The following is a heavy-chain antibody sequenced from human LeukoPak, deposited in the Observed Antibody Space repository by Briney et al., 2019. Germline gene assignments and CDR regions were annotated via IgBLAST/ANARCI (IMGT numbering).Heavy chain of an antibody. V-gene: IGHV4-34*01. CDR1: GGSFSGYY. CDR3: ARYGGNVVVPAVLDY. D-gene: IGHD2-2*01. J-gene: IGHJ4*02. Sequence: SETLSLTCAVYGGSFSGYYWSWIRQPPGKGLEWIGEINHSGSTNYNPSLESRVTISVDTSKNQFSLKLSSVTAADTAVYHCARYGGNVVVPAVLDYWGQGTLVTVSS. CDR2: INHSGST.